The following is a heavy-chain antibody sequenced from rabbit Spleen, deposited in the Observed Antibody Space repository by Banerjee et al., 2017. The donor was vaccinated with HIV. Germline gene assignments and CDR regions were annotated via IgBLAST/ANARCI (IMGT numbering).Heavy chain of an antibody. J-gene: IGHJ4*01. CDR2: ILGGSSGAT. CDR1: GIDFSSYYLDS. D-gene: IGHD1-1*01. Sequence: QSLEESGGDLVKPEGSLTLTCTVSGIDFSSYYLDSMCWVRQAPGKGLEWIACILGGSSGATYYANWAKGRFTFSKTSSTTVTLQVTSLTAADTATYFCARDLTDVIGWNFGWWGPGTLVTFS. CDR3: ARDLTDVIGWNFGW. V-gene: IGHV1S40*01.